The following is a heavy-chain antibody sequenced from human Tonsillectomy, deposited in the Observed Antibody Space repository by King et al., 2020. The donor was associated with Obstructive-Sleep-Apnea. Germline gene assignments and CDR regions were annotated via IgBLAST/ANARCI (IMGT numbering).Heavy chain of an antibody. CDR2: INPSGGSR. CDR3: ARDHRTVSTTYYYGMDV. D-gene: IGHD4-11*01. J-gene: IGHJ6*02. V-gene: IGHV1-46*03. CDR1: GYTFTSYY. Sequence: VQLVESGAEVKKPGASVKVSCKASGYTFTSYYMHWVRQAPGQGLEWMGIINPSGGSRSYAQKFQGRLTMTRDTSTSTVYMELSSLRSEDTAVDYCARDHRTVSTTYYYGMDVWGQGTTVTVSS.